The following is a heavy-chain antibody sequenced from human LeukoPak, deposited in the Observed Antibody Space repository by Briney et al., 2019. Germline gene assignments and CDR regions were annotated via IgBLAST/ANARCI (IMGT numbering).Heavy chain of an antibody. V-gene: IGHV3-7*01. J-gene: IGHJ6*03. D-gene: IGHD6-6*01. Sequence: PGGSLRLSCAASGFTFSSYWMSWVRQAPGKGLEWVANIKQDGSEKYYVDSVKGRFTISRDNAKNSLYLQMNSLRAEDTAVYYCASYSSSSENYYYYMDVWGKGTTVTVSS. CDR2: IKQDGSEK. CDR1: GFTFSSYW. CDR3: ASYSSSSENYYYYMDV.